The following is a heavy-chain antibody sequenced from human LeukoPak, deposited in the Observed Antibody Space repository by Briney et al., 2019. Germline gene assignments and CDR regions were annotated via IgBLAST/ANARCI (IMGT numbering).Heavy chain of an antibody. CDR1: GGSISNGDHY. CDR2: IYYSGST. V-gene: IGHV4-31*03. Sequence: SETLSLTCTVSGGSISNGDHYVSWFRQHPGKGLEWIWHIYYSGSTYYNPSLKNRGIISVETSKNQLSLKLRSVTAADTAVYYCARIMSSWREFDCWGQGTLVTVSS. J-gene: IGHJ4*02. D-gene: IGHD1-26*01. CDR3: ARIMSSWREFDC.